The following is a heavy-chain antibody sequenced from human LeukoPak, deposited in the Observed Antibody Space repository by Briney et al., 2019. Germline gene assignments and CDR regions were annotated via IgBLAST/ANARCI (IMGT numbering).Heavy chain of an antibody. V-gene: IGHV1-69*06. J-gene: IGHJ6*03. CDR1: GGTFSSYA. CDR3: ARGITMVRGVGRSVYYYYMDV. D-gene: IGHD3-10*01. Sequence: GSSVKLSCKASGGTFSSYAISWVRQAPGQGLEWMGGIIPIFGTANYAQKVQGRVTITGDKSKSTAYMELSSLRSDDTAVYYCARGITMVRGVGRSVYYYYMDVWGKGTTVTVSS. CDR2: IIPIFGTA.